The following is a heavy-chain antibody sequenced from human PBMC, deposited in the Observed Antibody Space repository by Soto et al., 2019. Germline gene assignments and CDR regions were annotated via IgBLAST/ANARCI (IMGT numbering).Heavy chain of an antibody. CDR2: ISAYNGNT. CDR3: ARDLYLSPGGNMGQLYYYYGMDV. Sequence: ASVKVSCKASGYTFTSYGISWVRQAPGQGLEWMGWISAYNGNTNYAQKLQGRVTMTTDTSTSTAYMELRSLRSDDTAVYYCARDLYLSPGGNMGQLYYYYGMDVWGQGTTVTVSS. D-gene: IGHD5-18*01. V-gene: IGHV1-18*01. J-gene: IGHJ6*02. CDR1: GYTFTSYG.